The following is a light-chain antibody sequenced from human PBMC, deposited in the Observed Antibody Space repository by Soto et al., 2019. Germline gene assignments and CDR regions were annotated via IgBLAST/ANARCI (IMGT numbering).Light chain of an antibody. CDR2: GTS. Sequence: EIVLTHSPGTLSLSPGDRATLSCRASESVRSSSLAWYQHKPGQAPRLVISGTSRRATGIPDRFSGSGSGTDFTLTLTRLEPEDFAMYYCQQYGSMWTFGQGTKVDIK. CDR3: QQYGSMWT. V-gene: IGKV3-20*01. CDR1: ESVRSSS. J-gene: IGKJ1*01.